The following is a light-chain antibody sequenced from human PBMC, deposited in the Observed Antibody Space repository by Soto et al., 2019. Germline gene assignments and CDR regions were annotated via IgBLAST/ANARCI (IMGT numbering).Light chain of an antibody. CDR1: HSVSSNY. Sequence: EIVLTQSPGTLSLSPGERATLSCRSSHSVSSNYLAWYQQKPGQAPRLLIYDVSSRATGIPDRFSGSGSGTDLTLNISRLEPVDFAVYYCQQYGISPTFGQGTKGEIK. CDR3: QQYGISPT. CDR2: DVS. J-gene: IGKJ1*01. V-gene: IGKV3-20*01.